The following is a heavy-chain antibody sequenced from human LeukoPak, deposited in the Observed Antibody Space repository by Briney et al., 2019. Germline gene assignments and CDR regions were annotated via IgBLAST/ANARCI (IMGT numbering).Heavy chain of an antibody. CDR2: IYYSGST. V-gene: IGHV4-39*07. D-gene: IGHD5-12*01. CDR3: ARGLYSGYDFGWFNP. CDR1: GGSISSSSYY. Sequence: SETLSLTCTVSGGSISSSSYYWGWIRQPPGKGLEWIGSIYYSGSTYYNPSLKSRVTISVDTSKNQFSLKLSSVTAADTAVYYCARGLYSGYDFGWFNPWGQGTLVTVSS. J-gene: IGHJ5*02.